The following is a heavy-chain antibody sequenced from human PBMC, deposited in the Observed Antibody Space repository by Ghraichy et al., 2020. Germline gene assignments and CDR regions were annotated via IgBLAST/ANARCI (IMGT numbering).Heavy chain of an antibody. CDR2: IYHSGST. Sequence: SQTLSLTCAVSGGSISSGGYSWSWIRQPPGKGLEWIGYIYHSGSTYYNPSLKSRVTISVDRSKNQFSLKLSSVTAADTAVYYCARGTHPERGSPYDTLNWFDPWGQGTLVTVSS. CDR3: ARGTHPERGSPYDTLNWFDP. D-gene: IGHD3-22*01. CDR1: GGSISSGGYS. V-gene: IGHV4-30-2*01. J-gene: IGHJ5*02.